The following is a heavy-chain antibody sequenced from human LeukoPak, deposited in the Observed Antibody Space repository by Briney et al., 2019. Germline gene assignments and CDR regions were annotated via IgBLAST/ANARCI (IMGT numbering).Heavy chain of an antibody. CDR2: INPNSGGT. J-gene: IGHJ4*02. Sequence: GASVKVSCKASGYTFTGYYMHWVRQAPGQGLEWMGWINPNSGGTNYAQKFQGRVTMTRDTSISTAYMELSRLRSDDTAVYYCARDLTIFGVVTPDYRGQGTLVTVSS. V-gene: IGHV1-2*02. CDR3: ARDLTIFGVVTPDY. CDR1: GYTFTGYY. D-gene: IGHD3-3*01.